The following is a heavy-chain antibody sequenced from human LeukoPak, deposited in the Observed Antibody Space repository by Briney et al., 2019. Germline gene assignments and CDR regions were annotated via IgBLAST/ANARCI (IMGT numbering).Heavy chain of an antibody. V-gene: IGHV1-18*01. CDR2: ISAYNGNT. Sequence: GASVKVSCKASGYTFTSYGISWVRQAPGQGLEWMGWISAYNGNTNYAQKLQGRVTMTTDTSTSTAYMELRSLRSDDTAVYYCARDLSQSYYVPSRWDFDYWGQGTLVTVSS. CDR1: GYTFTSYG. J-gene: IGHJ4*02. D-gene: IGHD1-26*01. CDR3: ARDLSQSYYVPSRWDFDY.